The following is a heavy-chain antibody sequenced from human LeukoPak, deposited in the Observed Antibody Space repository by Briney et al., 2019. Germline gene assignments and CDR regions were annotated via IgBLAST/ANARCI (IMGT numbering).Heavy chain of an antibody. D-gene: IGHD3-10*01. V-gene: IGHV3-23*01. Sequence: GGSLRLSCAASGFTFSSYAMSWVRQAPGKGLEWVSAISGSGGSTYYADSVRGRFTISRDNSKNTLYLQMNSLRAEDAAVYYCAKDNGSGSYLDYWGQGTLVTVSS. CDR2: ISGSGGST. CDR1: GFTFSSYA. CDR3: AKDNGSGSYLDY. J-gene: IGHJ4*02.